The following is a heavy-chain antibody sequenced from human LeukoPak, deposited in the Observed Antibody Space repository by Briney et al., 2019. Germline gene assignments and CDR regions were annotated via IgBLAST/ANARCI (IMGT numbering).Heavy chain of an antibody. V-gene: IGHV1-46*01. CDR3: ARDLGMAARIVVVPGIFDY. J-gene: IGHJ4*02. Sequence: ASVKVSCKASGYTFTSYYMHWVRQAPGQGLERMGIINPSGGSTSYAQKFQGRVTMTRDTSTSTVYMELSSLRSEDTAVYYCARDLGMAARIVVVPGIFDYWGQGTLVTVSS. CDR1: GYTFTSYY. D-gene: IGHD3-22*01. CDR2: INPSGGST.